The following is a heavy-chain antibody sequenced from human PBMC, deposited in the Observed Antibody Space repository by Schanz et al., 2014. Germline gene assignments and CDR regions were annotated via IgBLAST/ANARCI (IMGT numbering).Heavy chain of an antibody. Sequence: QVRLVQSGAELKMPGATVTVSCETSGYTFTNYGVSWVRQAPGQGLEWVAWISPYNGNTAYAQNLKGRVRMTTDTSTAPAYMELRSLTSDDTAVYYCARDRVYRFLKGENRFYFDYWGQGTLVIVSS. D-gene: IGHD3-3*01. J-gene: IGHJ4*02. CDR2: ISPYNGNT. CDR1: GYTFTNYG. V-gene: IGHV1-18*01. CDR3: ARDRVYRFLKGENRFYFDY.